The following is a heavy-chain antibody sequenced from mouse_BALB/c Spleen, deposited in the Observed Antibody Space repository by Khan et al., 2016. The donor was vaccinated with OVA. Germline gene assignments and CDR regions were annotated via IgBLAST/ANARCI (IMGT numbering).Heavy chain of an antibody. V-gene: IGHV1S81*02. D-gene: IGHD2-1*01. J-gene: IGHJ3*01. CDR2: INPSNGGT. CDR1: GYSFTSYY. Sequence: QMQLEESGAELVKPGASVRLSCKASGYSFTSYYLYWVKQRPGQGLEWIGDINPSNGGTNFNEKFKIKATLTVDKSSSTAYMQLSSLTSEDSAVYYGTRSGYGTFAYWGRGTLVTVSA. CDR3: TRSGYGTFAY.